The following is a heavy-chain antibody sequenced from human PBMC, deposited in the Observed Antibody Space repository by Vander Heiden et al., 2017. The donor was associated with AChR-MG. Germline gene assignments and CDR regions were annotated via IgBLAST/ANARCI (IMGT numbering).Heavy chain of an antibody. Sequence: QVQLQESGPGLVKPSETLSPTCTVPGDSISAFYWSWIRQPPGKGLEWIGYIYYSGSTTYNPSLQSRVTISIDRSKNQFSLRLTSVTSADTAVYYCARTTPRGNYFDPWGQGTLVTVSS. CDR2: IYYSGST. J-gene: IGHJ5*02. D-gene: IGHD1-7*01. CDR1: GDSISAFY. CDR3: ARTTPRGNYFDP. V-gene: IGHV4-59*01.